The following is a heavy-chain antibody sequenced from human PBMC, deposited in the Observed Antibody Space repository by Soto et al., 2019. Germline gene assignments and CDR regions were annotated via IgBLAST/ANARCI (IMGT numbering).Heavy chain of an antibody. Sequence: SETLSLTCAVYGGFFSGYYWSWIRQPPGKGLEWIGEINHSGSTNYNPSLTSRVTISVDTSKNQFSLKLSSVTAADTAVYYCARGGLERRPYYYYYGMDVWGQGTTVTVSS. CDR3: ARGGLERRPYYYYYGMDV. CDR1: GGFFSGYY. V-gene: IGHV4-34*01. J-gene: IGHJ6*02. CDR2: INHSGST. D-gene: IGHD1-1*01.